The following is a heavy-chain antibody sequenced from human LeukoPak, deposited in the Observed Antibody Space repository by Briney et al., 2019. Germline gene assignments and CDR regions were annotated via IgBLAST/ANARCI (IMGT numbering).Heavy chain of an antibody. V-gene: IGHV5-51*01. CDR2: IYPGDSDT. D-gene: IGHD6-6*01. Sequence: GESLKISCKGSGYSFTSYWIGWVRQMPGKGLEWMGNIYPGDSDTRYSPSFQGQVTISADRSISTAYLQWSSLKASDTAMYYCARQVMRYSSSSPFDYWGQGTLVTVSS. J-gene: IGHJ4*02. CDR1: GYSFTSYW. CDR3: ARQVMRYSSSSPFDY.